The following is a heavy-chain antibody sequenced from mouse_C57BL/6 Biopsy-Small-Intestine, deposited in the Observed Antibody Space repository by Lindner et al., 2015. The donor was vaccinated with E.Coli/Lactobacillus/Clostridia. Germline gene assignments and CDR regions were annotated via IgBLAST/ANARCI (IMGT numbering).Heavy chain of an antibody. CDR1: GYTFTDYN. J-gene: IGHJ1*03. CDR2: INPNNGGT. V-gene: IGHV1-22*01. D-gene: IGHD1-1*01. Sequence: VQLQESGPELVKPGASVKMSCKASGYTFTDYNMHWVKQXHGKSLEWIGYINPNNGGTSYNQKFKGKATLTVNKSSSTAYMELRSLTSEDSAVYYCARSYYGSSLHVWGTGTTVTVSS. CDR3: ARSYYGSSLHV.